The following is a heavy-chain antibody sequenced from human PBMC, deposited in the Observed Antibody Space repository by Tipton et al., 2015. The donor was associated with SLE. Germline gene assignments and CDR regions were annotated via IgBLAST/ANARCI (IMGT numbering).Heavy chain of an antibody. J-gene: IGHJ1*01. CDR2: IYYGGTI. V-gene: IGHV4-28*02. CDR1: VYSISSSHW. D-gene: IGHD2-2*02. CDR3: ARGFLYDGFQV. Sequence: TLSLTCNVSVYSISSSHWWGWIRQPPGKGLEWIGHIYYGGTIYYNPSLKSRVTTSIDTSKNQFSLKLSSVTDVDTAVYYCARGFLYDGFQVWGQGTLVTVSS.